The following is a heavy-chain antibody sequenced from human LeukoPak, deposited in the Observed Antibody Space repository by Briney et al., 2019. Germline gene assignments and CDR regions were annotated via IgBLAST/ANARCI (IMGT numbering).Heavy chain of an antibody. CDR3: ARGAVPDYYGSGIYCNFDY. V-gene: IGHV4-59*01. CDR1: GGSISGYY. D-gene: IGHD3-10*01. CDR2: IYYTGST. Sequence: PSETLSLTCTVSGGSISGYYWSWIRQPPGKGLEWIGYIYYTGSTNYNPSLKSRVTISADTSKNQFSLKLSSVTAADTAVYYCARGAVPDYYGSGIYCNFDYWGQGSLVTVSS. J-gene: IGHJ4*02.